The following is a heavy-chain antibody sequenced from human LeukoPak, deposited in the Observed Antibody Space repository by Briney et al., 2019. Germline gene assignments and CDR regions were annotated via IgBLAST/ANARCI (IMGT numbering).Heavy chain of an antibody. CDR1: GGSISSYY. CDR2: IYYSGST. V-gene: IGHV4-59*01. D-gene: IGHD3-10*01. J-gene: IGHJ6*03. Sequence: PSETLSLTCTVSGGSISSYYWSWLRQPPGKGLEWIGYIYYSGSTNYNPSLKSRVTISVDTSKNQFSLKLSSVTAADTAVYYCARSGPYGSGAMDVWGKGTTVTVSS. CDR3: ARSGPYGSGAMDV.